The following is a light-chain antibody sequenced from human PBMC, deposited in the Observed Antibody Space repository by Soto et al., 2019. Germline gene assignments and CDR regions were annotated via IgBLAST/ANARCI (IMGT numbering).Light chain of an antibody. CDR2: KAS. CDR1: HSISSW. CDR3: QQYNSYWT. Sequence: DIQMTQSPSTLSASVGDRVTITCRASHSISSWLAWYQQKPGKAPKLLIYKASSLESGVPSRFSGSGSGTAFTLTISSLQPDDFATYDCQQYNSYWTFGQGTKVEIK. V-gene: IGKV1-5*03. J-gene: IGKJ1*01.